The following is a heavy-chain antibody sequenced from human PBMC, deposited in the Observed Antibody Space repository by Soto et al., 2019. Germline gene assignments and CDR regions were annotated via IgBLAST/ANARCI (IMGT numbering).Heavy chain of an antibody. J-gene: IGHJ1*01. CDR3: VKERPATVAAGGRGQCFQR. D-gene: IGHD6-13*01. CDR2: ISGGGDGT. Sequence: EVQLLESGGGLVQPGGSLRLSCAASGFTFNSYSMTWVRQTPGEGLEWVSAISGGGDGTYYVDSVKGRFTISRDNSKNTVYLQMNSLRGEDTATYYCVKERPATVAAGGRGQCFQRWGQGTLVTVSS. CDR1: GFTFNSYS. V-gene: IGHV3-23*01.